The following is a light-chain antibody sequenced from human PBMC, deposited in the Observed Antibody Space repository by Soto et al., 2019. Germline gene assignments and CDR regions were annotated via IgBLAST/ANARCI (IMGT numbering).Light chain of an antibody. Sequence: DIVLTQSPGTLSLSPGDRATLSCRASQSVSTSYLAWYQQKPGQAPRLLIYGASSRATGIPVRFSGSGSGTDFTLTISGLEPEDFAVYYCQQYGNSRGTFGQGTKVEIK. CDR2: GAS. CDR1: QSVSTSY. J-gene: IGKJ1*01. CDR3: QQYGNSRGT. V-gene: IGKV3-20*01.